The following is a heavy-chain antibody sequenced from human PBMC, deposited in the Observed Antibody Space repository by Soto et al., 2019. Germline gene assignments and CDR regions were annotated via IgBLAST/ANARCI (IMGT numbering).Heavy chain of an antibody. CDR3: ARGRRIAAAGYD. J-gene: IGHJ4*02. D-gene: IGHD6-13*01. CDR1: GGSFSGYY. CDR2: INHSGST. V-gene: IGHV4-34*01. Sequence: SETLSLTCAVYGGSFSGYYWSWIRQPPGKGLEWIGEINHSGSTNYNPSLKSRVTISVDTSKNQFSLKLSSVTAADTAVYYCARGRRIAAAGYDWGQGTLVTVSS.